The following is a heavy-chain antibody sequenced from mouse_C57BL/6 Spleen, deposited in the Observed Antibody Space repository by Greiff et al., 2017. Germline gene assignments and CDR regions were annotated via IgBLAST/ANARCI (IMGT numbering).Heavy chain of an antibody. CDR3: ARERGITTDAMDY. J-gene: IGHJ4*01. V-gene: IGHV5-4*01. Sequence: EVQLVESGGGLVKPGGSLKLSCAASGFTFSSYAMSWVRQTPEKRLEWVATISDGGSYTYYPDNVKGRFTISRDNAKNNLYLQMSHLKSEDTAMYYCARERGITTDAMDYWGQGTSVTVSS. D-gene: IGHD1-1*01. CDR1: GFTFSSYA. CDR2: ISDGGSYT.